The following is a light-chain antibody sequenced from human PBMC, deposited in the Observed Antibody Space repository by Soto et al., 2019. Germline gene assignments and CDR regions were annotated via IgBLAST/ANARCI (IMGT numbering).Light chain of an antibody. V-gene: IGLV2-11*01. CDR3: CSYAGSYSYV. CDR2: DVS. Sequence: QSVLTQPHSVSGSPGQSVAISCTGTSSDVGGYNYVSWYQQHPGKAPKLMIYDVSKRPSGVPDRFSGSKSGNTASLTISGRQAEDEADYYCCSYAGSYSYVLGTGTKVTVL. CDR1: SSDVGGYNY. J-gene: IGLJ1*01.